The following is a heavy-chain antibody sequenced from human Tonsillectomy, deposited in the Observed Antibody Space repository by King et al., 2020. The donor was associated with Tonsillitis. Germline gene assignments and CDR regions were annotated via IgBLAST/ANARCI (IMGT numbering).Heavy chain of an antibody. D-gene: IGHD6-6*01. V-gene: IGHV3-9*01. CDR2: ISWKSGSI. Sequence: VQLVESGGGLVQPGRSLRLSCAASGFTFDDYAMHWVRQAPGKGLEWVACISWKSGSIGYAYSVNGRFTISRDNAKNSLYLQMNSLRAEDTALYYCAKGRSSSPKNYFDYWGQGTLVTVSS. CDR1: GFTFDDYA. J-gene: IGHJ4*02. CDR3: AKGRSSSPKNYFDY.